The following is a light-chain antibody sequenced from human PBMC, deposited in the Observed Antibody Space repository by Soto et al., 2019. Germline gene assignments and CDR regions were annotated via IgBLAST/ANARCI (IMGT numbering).Light chain of an antibody. Sequence: QSALTQPASVSGSPGQSITISCTGTSSDVGGYNYVSRYQQHPGKAPKLMIYDVSNRPSGVSNRFSGSKSGNTASLTISGLQAEDEADYYCSSYTSSRNVVFGGGTKLTVL. CDR2: DVS. CDR1: SSDVGGYNY. V-gene: IGLV2-14*01. CDR3: SSYTSSRNVV. J-gene: IGLJ2*01.